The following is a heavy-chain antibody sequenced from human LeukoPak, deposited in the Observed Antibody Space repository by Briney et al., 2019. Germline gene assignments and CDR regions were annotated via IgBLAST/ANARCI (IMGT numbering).Heavy chain of an antibody. D-gene: IGHD5-24*01. CDR2: ISGSSSTI. Sequence: PGGSLRLSCAASGFTFSIYSMNWVRQAPGKGLEWVSHISGSSSTIYYVDSVKGRFTISRDNAKNSLHLQMNSLRAEDTAVYYCARDGYKGHYWGQGTLVTVSS. J-gene: IGHJ4*02. CDR1: GFTFSIYS. CDR3: ARDGYKGHY. V-gene: IGHV3-48*04.